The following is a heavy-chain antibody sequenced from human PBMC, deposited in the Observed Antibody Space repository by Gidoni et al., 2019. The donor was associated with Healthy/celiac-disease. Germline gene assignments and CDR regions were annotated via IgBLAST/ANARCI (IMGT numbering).Heavy chain of an antibody. CDR3: ARDFTSRMTTTWYFDL. CDR2: IYTSGST. V-gene: IGHV4-61*02. CDR1: GGSISSGSYY. D-gene: IGHD4-17*01. Sequence: QVQLQESGPGLVKPSQTLSLTCTVSGGSISSGSYYWSWIRQPAGKGLEWIGRIYTSGSTNYNPSLKSRVTISVDTSKNQFSLKLSSVTAADTAVYYCARDFTSRMTTTWYFDLWGRGTLVTVSS. J-gene: IGHJ2*01.